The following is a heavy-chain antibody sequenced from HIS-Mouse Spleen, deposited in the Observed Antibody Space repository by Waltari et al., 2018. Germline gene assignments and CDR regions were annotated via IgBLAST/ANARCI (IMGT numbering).Heavy chain of an antibody. CDR3: ARDPGDRSFGMDV. J-gene: IGHJ6*02. V-gene: IGHV3-74*01. CDR1: GFTFSSYW. D-gene: IGHD7-27*01. Sequence: EVQLVESGGGLVQPGGSLRLSCAASGFTFSSYWMHWVRQAQGKGLVWGSRKNSDGSSNSYADSVEGRCTISKDNAKNTWNLKMTRLSAEDTAVYYCARDPGDRSFGMDVWGQGTTVTVSS. CDR2: KNSDGSSN.